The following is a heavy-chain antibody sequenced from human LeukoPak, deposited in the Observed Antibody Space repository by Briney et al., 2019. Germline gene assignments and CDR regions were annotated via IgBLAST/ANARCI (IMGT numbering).Heavy chain of an antibody. CDR3: AYIVIVGALDAFDI. V-gene: IGHV3-30*04. J-gene: IGHJ3*02. CDR2: ISYDGSNK. CDR1: GFTFSSYT. D-gene: IGHD1-26*01. Sequence: GGSLRLSCAAFGFTFSSYTMNWVRQAPGKGLEWVAVISYDGSNKYYADSVKGRFTISRDNSKNTLYLQMNSLRAEDTAVYYCAYIVIVGALDAFDIWGQGTMVTVSS.